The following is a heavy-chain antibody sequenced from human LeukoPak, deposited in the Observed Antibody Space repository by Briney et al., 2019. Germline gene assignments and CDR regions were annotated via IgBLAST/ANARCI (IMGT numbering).Heavy chain of an antibody. CDR3: ARKYYYGSGIEYFDY. Sequence: PGGSLRLSCAASGFTFSSYAMSWVRQAPGKGLEWVSAISGSGGSTYYADSVKGRFTISRDNSKNTLYLQMNSLRAEDTAVYYCARKYYYGSGIEYFDYWGQGTLVTVSS. CDR2: ISGSGGST. V-gene: IGHV3-23*01. J-gene: IGHJ4*02. D-gene: IGHD3-10*01. CDR1: GFTFSSYA.